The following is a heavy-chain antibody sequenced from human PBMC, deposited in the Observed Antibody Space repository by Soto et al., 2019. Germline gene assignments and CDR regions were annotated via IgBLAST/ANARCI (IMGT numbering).Heavy chain of an antibody. J-gene: IGHJ5*02. D-gene: IGHD3-10*01. CDR2: IIPIFGTA. Sequence: ASVKVSCKASGGTFSSYAISWVRQAPGQGLEWMGGIIPIFGTANYAQKFQGRVTITADESTSTAYMELSSLRSEDTAVYYCARRLRRDYYGSGASWFDPWGQGTLVTVSS. CDR3: ARRLRRDYYGSGASWFDP. CDR1: GGTFSSYA. V-gene: IGHV1-69*13.